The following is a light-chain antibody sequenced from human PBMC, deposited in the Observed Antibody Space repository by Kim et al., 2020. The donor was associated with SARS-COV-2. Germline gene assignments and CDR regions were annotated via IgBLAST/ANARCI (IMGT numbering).Light chain of an antibody. CDR3: QQYNNWPPG. CDR1: RSVSRH. Sequence: VSAGGRAPLPCQSVRSVSRHLAWYQQKPGQAPRLLICCASTRATDIPARFSDSGSETEFTLTISSLQSEDFAVYYCQQYNNWPPGFGQGTKLEI. J-gene: IGKJ2*03. V-gene: IGKV3-15*01. CDR2: CAS.